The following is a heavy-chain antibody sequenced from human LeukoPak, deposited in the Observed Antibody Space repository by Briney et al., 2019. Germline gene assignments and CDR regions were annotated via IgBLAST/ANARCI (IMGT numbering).Heavy chain of an antibody. J-gene: IGHJ4*02. Sequence: GGSLRLSCAASGFTFSSYSMNWARQAPGKGLEWVSYISSSSSTIYYADSVKGRFTISRDNAKNSLYLQMNSLRAEDTAVYYCARTSGSYYFDYWGQGTLVTVSS. CDR1: GFTFSSYS. CDR3: ARTSGSYYFDY. V-gene: IGHV3-48*01. D-gene: IGHD1-26*01. CDR2: ISSSSSTI.